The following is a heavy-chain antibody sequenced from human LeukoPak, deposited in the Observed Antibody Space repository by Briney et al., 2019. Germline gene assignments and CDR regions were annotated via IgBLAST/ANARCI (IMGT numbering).Heavy chain of an antibody. J-gene: IGHJ5*02. D-gene: IGHD3-22*01. CDR3: ARAPPDYYDSSGPLWWFDP. V-gene: IGHV4-59*01. CDR1: GGSISSYY. Sequence: SETLSLTCTASGGSISSYYWSWIRQPPGKGLEWIGYIYYSGSTNYNPSLKSRVTISVDTSKNQFSLKLSSVTAADTAVYYCARAPPDYYDSSGPLWWFDPWGQGTLVTVSS. CDR2: IYYSGST.